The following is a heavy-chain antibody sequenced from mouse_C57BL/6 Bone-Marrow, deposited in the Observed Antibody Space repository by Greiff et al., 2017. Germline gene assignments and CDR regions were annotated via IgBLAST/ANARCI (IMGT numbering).Heavy chain of an antibody. CDR1: GYTFTDYY. D-gene: IGHD1-1*01. CDR2: IYPGSGNT. Sequence: QVQLQQSGAELVRPGASVKLSCKASGYTFTDYYINWVKQRPGQGLEWIARIYPGSGNTYYNEKFKGKATLTAEKSSSTAYMQLSSLTSEDSAVYFCAILGGSSYWYFDVWGTGTTVTVSS. J-gene: IGHJ1*03. V-gene: IGHV1-76*01. CDR3: AILGGSSYWYFDV.